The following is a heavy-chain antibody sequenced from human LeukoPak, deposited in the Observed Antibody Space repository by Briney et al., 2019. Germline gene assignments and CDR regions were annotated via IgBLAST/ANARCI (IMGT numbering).Heavy chain of an antibody. CDR2: ISGDGGST. J-gene: IGHJ4*02. Sequence: GGSLRLSCAASGFTFDDYAMHWVRQAPGKGLEWVSLISGDGGSTYYADSVKGRFTISRDNSKNSLYLQMNSLRTEDTALYYCAKEKTKYYYGSGSYYNEFDYWGQGTLVTVSS. D-gene: IGHD3-10*01. CDR3: AKEKTKYYYGSGSYYNEFDY. CDR1: GFTFDDYA. V-gene: IGHV3-43*02.